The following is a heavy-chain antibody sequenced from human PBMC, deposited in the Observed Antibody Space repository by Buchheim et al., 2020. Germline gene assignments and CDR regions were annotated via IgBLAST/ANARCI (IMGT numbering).Heavy chain of an antibody. D-gene: IGHD1/OR15-1a*01. Sequence: QVQLVESGGGVVQPGRSLRLSCAASGFTFSSYAMHWVRQAPDKGLEWVAVISYDGSNKYYADSVKGRFTISRDNSKNTLYLQMNSLRAEDTAVYYCARDPAPTRGYAFDIWGQGT. CDR3: ARDPAPTRGYAFDI. V-gene: IGHV3-30*04. CDR1: GFTFSSYA. CDR2: ISYDGSNK. J-gene: IGHJ3*02.